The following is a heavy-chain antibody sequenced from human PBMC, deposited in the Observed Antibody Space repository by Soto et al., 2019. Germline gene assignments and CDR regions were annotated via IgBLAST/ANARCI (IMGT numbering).Heavy chain of an antibody. J-gene: IGHJ6*02. Sequence: PSQTLSLTCAISGDSVSDNSGAWNWIRQSPSRGLEWLGRTYYRSKWFYDYAASVKTRITINPDTSKNQSSLQLNSVTPEDTAVYYCTRDRAVAGTYYYGMDVWGQGTTVTVSS. CDR3: TRDRAVAGTYYYGMDV. CDR2: TYYRSKWFY. D-gene: IGHD6-19*01. CDR1: GDSVSDNSGA. V-gene: IGHV6-1*01.